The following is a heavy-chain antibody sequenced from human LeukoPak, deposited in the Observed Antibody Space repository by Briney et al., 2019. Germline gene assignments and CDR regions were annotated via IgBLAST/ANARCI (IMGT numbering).Heavy chain of an antibody. CDR3: ARAQAVTGLFDY. V-gene: IGHV4-4*02. D-gene: IGHD1-20*01. CDR1: GASISSTNW. Sequence: SETLSLTCAVSGASISSTNWWSWVRQPPGKGLEWIGEIYHSGSTNYNPSLKSRVAIPVDKSKNQFSLKLTFVTAAGTAVYYCARAQAVTGLFDYWGQGTLVTVSS. CDR2: IYHSGST. J-gene: IGHJ4*02.